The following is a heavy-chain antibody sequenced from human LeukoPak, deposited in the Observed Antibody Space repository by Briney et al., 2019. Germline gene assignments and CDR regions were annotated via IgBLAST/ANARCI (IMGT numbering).Heavy chain of an antibody. CDR1: GYTFTSYA. Sequence: ASVKVSCKASGYTFTSYAMHWVRQAPGQRLEWMGWINAGNGNTKYSQKFQGRVTITRDTSASTAYMGLSSLRSEDTAVYYCARYCSSTSCPTYYFGYWGQGTLVTVSS. CDR3: ARYCSSTSCPTYYFGY. D-gene: IGHD2-2*01. J-gene: IGHJ4*02. V-gene: IGHV1-3*01. CDR2: INAGNGNT.